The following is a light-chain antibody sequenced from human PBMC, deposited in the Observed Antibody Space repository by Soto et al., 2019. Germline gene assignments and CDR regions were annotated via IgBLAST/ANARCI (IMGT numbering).Light chain of an antibody. CDR3: EQYLTSPRGT. CDR2: SAS. Sequence: EIVMTQSPGALSVSPGESATLSCRANQSIISNLAWYHQNPGQAPRLLIFSASTRATGVPARFSGSGSGTDYDLTISSLHSADFGVYYCEQYLTSPRGTFGKGTKVEI. CDR1: QSIISN. V-gene: IGKV3-15*01. J-gene: IGKJ1*01.